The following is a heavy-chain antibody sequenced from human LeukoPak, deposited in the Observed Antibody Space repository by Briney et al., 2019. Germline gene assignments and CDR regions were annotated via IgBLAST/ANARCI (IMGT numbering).Heavy chain of an antibody. D-gene: IGHD1/OR15-1a*01. CDR3: ARQRVMLTGTGGTWIDP. CDR2: LSGSGRAT. Sequence: GGSLRLSCVASGFTFSSYNMIWVRQAPGKGLEWVSGLSGSGRATYYAHSVKGRFTISRENSKNAMFLQMNSLRVDDTAVYYCARQRVMLTGTGGTWIDPWGQGALVTVSS. CDR1: GFTFSSYN. V-gene: IGHV3-23*01. J-gene: IGHJ5*02.